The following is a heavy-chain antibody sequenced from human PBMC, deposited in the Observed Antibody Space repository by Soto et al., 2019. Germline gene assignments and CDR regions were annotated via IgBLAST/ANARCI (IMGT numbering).Heavy chain of an antibody. Sequence: QVELQESGPRLVRPSETLYLTCTVSGGSMSGYHWSWVRQPAGKGLEWIGRVHSTGSTDYNPSVDSRITVALDTSKKQFSLKLRSVTAADTALYFCARDSVSLTLFDYWGQGILVTVSS. V-gene: IGHV4-4*07. CDR2: VHSTGST. CDR3: ARDSVSLTLFDY. D-gene: IGHD3-10*01. J-gene: IGHJ4*02. CDR1: GGSMSGYH.